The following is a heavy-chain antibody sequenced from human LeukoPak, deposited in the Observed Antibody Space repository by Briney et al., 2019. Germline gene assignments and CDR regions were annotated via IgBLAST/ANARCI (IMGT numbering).Heavy chain of an antibody. CDR2: ISAYNGNT. V-gene: IGHV1-18*01. J-gene: IGHJ5*02. Sequence: ASVKVSSKASGYTFTSYGISWVRQAPGQGLEWMGWISAYNGNTNYAQKLQGRVTMTTDTSTSTAYMELRSLRSDDTAVYYCARDGPNYYDSGSYPWFDPWGQGTLVTVSS. D-gene: IGHD3-10*01. CDR1: GYTFTSYG. CDR3: ARDGPNYYDSGSYPWFDP.